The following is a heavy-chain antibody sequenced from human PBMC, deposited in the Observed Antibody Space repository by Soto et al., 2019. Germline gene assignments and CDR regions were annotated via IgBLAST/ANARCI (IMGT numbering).Heavy chain of an antibody. CDR3: ARGIVGATRDYFDY. CDR1: GFTVSSNY. D-gene: IGHD1-26*01. J-gene: IGHJ4*02. Sequence: EVQLVESGGGLIQPGGSLRLSCAASGFTVSSNYMSWVRQAPGKGLEWVSLIYSVGSTYYADSVKGRFTISRDNSKNTLVLQMNSLRVEDTAVYYCARGIVGATRDYFDYWGQGTLVTVSS. CDR2: IYSVGST. V-gene: IGHV3-53*01.